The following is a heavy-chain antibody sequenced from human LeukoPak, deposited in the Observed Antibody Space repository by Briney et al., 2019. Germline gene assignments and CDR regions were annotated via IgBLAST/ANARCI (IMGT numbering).Heavy chain of an antibody. D-gene: IGHD3-22*01. V-gene: IGHV3-23*01. CDR2: ISGSGDST. CDR3: AKGHGDASGYYYLDS. J-gene: IGHJ4*02. Sequence: GGSLRLSCAASGFTFNSYVMNWVRQAPGKGLEWVSSISGSGDSTFYAHSVKGRFTISRDNSKNTLYLQMNSLRVEDTAAYYCAKGHGDASGYYYLDSWGQGTLVTVSS. CDR1: GFTFNSYV.